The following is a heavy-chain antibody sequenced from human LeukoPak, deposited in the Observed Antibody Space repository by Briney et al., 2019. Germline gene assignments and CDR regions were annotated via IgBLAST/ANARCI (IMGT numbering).Heavy chain of an antibody. CDR1: GFTFSSYA. CDR3: VHYHFGVVRYYGMDV. D-gene: IGHD3-3*01. V-gene: IGHV3-64D*06. CDR2: ISSNGGST. Sequence: GGSLRLSCSASGFTFSSYAMHWVRQAPGKGLEYVSAISSNGGSTYYADSVKGRFTISRDNSKNTLYLQMSSLRAEDTAVYYCVHYHFGVVRYYGMDVWGQGTTVTVSS. J-gene: IGHJ6*02.